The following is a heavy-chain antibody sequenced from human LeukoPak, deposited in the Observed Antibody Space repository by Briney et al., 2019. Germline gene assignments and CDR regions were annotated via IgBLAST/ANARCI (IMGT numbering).Heavy chain of an antibody. CDR1: GYTFTAYY. J-gene: IGHJ3*02. CDR3: ARDYYDSSGFGAFDI. CDR2: INPNSGGT. D-gene: IGHD3-22*01. V-gene: IGHV1-2*02. Sequence: ASVKISCKASGYTFTAYYMHWVRQAPGQGLEWMGWINPNSGGTNYAQKFQGRVTMTRDTSISTAYMELSRLRSDDTAVYYCARDYYDSSGFGAFDIWGQGTMVTVSS.